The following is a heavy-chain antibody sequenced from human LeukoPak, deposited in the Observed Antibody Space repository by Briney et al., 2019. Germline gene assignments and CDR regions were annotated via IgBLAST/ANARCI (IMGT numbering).Heavy chain of an antibody. CDR3: ARDLYTVVVPAGYWYFDL. J-gene: IGHJ2*01. V-gene: IGHV4-4*02. CDR2: IYHSGST. Sequence: SETLSLTCAVSGGSISSSNWWSWVRQPPGKGLEWIGEIYHSGSTNYNPSLKSRVTISVDKSKNQFSLKLSSVTAADTAVYYCARDLYTVVVPAGYWYFDLWGRGTLVTVSS. D-gene: IGHD2-2*01. CDR1: GGSISSSNW.